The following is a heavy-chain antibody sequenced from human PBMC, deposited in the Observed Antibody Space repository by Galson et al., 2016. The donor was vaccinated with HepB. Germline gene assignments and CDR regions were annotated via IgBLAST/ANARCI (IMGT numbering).Heavy chain of an antibody. CDR1: GFIFNNYA. Sequence: SLRLSCAASGFIFNNYAMTWVRQAPGKGLEWVALIWYDGSYKYYADSVKGRFTISRDTSKNTVYLQVDSLRAEDTAVYYCARDGWSPSGPGGVYVMDYYYYMDVWGKGTTVTVSS. D-gene: IGHD2-8*01. CDR2: IWYDGSYK. CDR3: ARDGWSPSGPGGVYVMDYYYYMDV. V-gene: IGHV3-33*08. J-gene: IGHJ6*03.